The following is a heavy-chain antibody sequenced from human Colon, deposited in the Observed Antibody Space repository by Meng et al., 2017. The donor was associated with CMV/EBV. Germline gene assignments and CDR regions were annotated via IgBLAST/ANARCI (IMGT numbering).Heavy chain of an antibody. Sequence: CTVSNGSLGSFYWAWVRQPPGKGLEWIGYIYSGGSNNYNPSLESRITMSVDTSKTQFSLNLDSLTAADTAVYFCARGCGLTSCNPSYYALDVWGRGIMVTVSS. CDR2: IYSGGSN. V-gene: IGHV4-59*01. CDR3: ARGCGLTSCNPSYYALDV. D-gene: IGHD3-16*01. CDR1: NGSLGSFY. J-gene: IGHJ6*02.